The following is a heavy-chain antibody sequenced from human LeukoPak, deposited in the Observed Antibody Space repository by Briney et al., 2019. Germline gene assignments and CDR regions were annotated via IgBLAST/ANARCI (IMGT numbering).Heavy chain of an antibody. J-gene: IGHJ4*02. CDR1: GFTFSDYY. V-gene: IGHV3-30*18. Sequence: GGSLRLSCAASGFTFSDYYMTWIRQAPGKGLEWVAVISYDGSNKYYADSVKGRFTISRDNSKNTLYLQMNSLRAEDTAVYYCAKDSEPDYGDYGYFDYWGQGTLVTVSS. CDR2: ISYDGSNK. CDR3: AKDSEPDYGDYGYFDY. D-gene: IGHD4-17*01.